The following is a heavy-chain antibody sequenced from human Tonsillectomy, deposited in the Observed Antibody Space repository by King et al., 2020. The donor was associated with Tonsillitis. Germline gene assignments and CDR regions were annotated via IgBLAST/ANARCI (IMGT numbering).Heavy chain of an antibody. CDR3: AKERGYNWGYFDY. CDR2: IRDSGEST. J-gene: IGHJ4*02. D-gene: IGHD1-1*01. Sequence: VQLVESGGGLIQPGGSLRHSCAASGFTFSSYAMSWVRQAPGKGLEWVSTIRDSGESTYYADSVKGRFTISRDNSKNTLYLQMNSLRAEDTAVYYCAKERGYNWGYFDYWGQGSLVTVSS. V-gene: IGHV3-23*04. CDR1: GFTFSSYA.